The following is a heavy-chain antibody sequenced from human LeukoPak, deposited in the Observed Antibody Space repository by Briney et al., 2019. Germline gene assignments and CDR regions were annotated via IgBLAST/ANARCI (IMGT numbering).Heavy chain of an antibody. CDR3: ARRYGLYAYYYYYMDV. CDR2: IYYSGST. CDR1: GGSISSSSYY. Sequence: KPSETLSLTCTVSGGSISSSSYYWGWIRQPPGKGSEWIGSIYYSGSTYYNPSLKSRVTISVDTSRNQFSLKLSSVTAADTAVYYCARRYGLYAYYYYYMDVWGKGTTVTVSS. V-gene: IGHV4-39*01. J-gene: IGHJ6*03. D-gene: IGHD2-8*01.